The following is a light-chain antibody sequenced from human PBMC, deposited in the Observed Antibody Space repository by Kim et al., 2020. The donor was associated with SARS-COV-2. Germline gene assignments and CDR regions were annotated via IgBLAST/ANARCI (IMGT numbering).Light chain of an antibody. CDR3: QQRSNWPGT. Sequence: EIVLTQSPATLSLSPGERATLSCRASQSVSSYLAWYQQKPGQAPRLLIYDASNRATGIPPRFSGSGSGTNFTLTISSLEPEDFAVYYCQQRSNWPGTFGPGTKVDIK. J-gene: IGKJ3*01. V-gene: IGKV3-11*01. CDR2: DAS. CDR1: QSVSSY.